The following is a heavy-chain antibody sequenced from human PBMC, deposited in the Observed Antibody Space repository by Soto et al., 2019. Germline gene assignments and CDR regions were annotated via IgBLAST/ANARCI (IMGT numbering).Heavy chain of an antibody. CDR1: GGSFSGYY. CDR3: ASLFSSWYKHSTYYYYGMDV. Sequence: QVQLQQWGAGLLKPSETLSLTCAVYGGSFSGYYWSWIRQPPGKGLEWIGEINHSGSTNYNPSLKSRVTISVDTSKNQFSLKRSSVTAADTAVYYCASLFSSWYKHSTYYYYGMDVWGQGTTVTVSS. D-gene: IGHD6-13*01. CDR2: INHSGST. V-gene: IGHV4-34*01. J-gene: IGHJ6*02.